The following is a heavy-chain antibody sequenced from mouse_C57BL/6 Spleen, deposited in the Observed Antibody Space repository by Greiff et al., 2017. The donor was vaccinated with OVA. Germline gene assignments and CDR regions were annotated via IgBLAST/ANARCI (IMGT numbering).Heavy chain of an antibody. V-gene: IGHV1-64*01. J-gene: IGHJ3*01. CDR2: IHPNSGST. Sequence: QVQLQQPGAELVKPGASVKLSCKASGYTFTSYWMHWVKQRPGQSLEWIGMIHPNSGSTNYNEKFKSKATLTVDKSSSTAYMQLSSLTSEDSAVYYCASGYGSSYGFAYWGQGTLVTVSA. CDR1: GYTFTSYW. CDR3: ASGYGSSYGFAY. D-gene: IGHD1-1*01.